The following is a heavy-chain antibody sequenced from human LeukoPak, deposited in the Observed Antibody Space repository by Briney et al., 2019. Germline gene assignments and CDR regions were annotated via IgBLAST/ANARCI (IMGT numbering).Heavy chain of an antibody. CDR3: APLFGDYSDFDY. V-gene: IGHV4-34*01. D-gene: IGHD4-17*01. J-gene: IGHJ4*02. Sequence: SSETLSLTCAVYGGSSGSYYWSWIRQPPGKGLEWIGEINHSRNTNYNPSLKSRVTTSLDTSKNQFSLRLSSVTAADTALYYCAPLFGDYSDFDYWGQGTLVTVSS. CDR1: GGSSGSYY. CDR2: INHSRNT.